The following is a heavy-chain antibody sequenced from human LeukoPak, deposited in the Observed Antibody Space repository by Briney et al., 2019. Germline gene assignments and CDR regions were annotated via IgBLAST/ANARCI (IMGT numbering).Heavy chain of an antibody. D-gene: IGHD3-10*01. CDR3: ARGRVRGVTRSPFDY. Sequence: SETLSLTCTVSGGSISSYYWSWIRQPPGKGLEWIGYIYYSGSTNYNPSLKSRVTISVDTSKNQFSLKLSSVTAADTAVYYCARGRVRGVTRSPFDYWGQGTLVTVSS. V-gene: IGHV4-59*12. CDR2: IYYSGST. CDR1: GGSISSYY. J-gene: IGHJ4*02.